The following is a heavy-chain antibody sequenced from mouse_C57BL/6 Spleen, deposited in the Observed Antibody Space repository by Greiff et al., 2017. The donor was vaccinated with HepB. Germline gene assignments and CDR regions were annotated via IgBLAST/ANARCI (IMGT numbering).Heavy chain of an antibody. CDR2: IDPETGGT. D-gene: IGHD3-2*02. V-gene: IGHV1-15*01. Sequence: QVQLQQSGAELVRPGASVTLSCKASGYTFTDYEMHWVKQTPVHGLEWIGAIDPETGGTAYNQKFKGKAILTADKSSSTAYMELRSLTSEDSAVYYCTRETAQATLFDYWGQGTTLTVSS. CDR1: GYTFTDYE. J-gene: IGHJ2*01. CDR3: TRETAQATLFDY.